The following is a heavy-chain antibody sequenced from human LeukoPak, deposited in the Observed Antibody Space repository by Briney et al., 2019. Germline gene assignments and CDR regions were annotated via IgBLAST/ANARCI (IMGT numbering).Heavy chain of an antibody. CDR1: GYSISSGYY. Sequence: SETLSLTCTVSGYSISSGYYWGWIQQPPGKGLEWIGSIYHSGSTYYNPSLKSRVTISVDTSKNQFSLKLSSVTAADTAVYYCAREASYGYFYYYYYYMDVWGKGTTVTVSS. J-gene: IGHJ6*03. V-gene: IGHV4-38-2*02. D-gene: IGHD5-18*01. CDR2: IYHSGST. CDR3: AREASYGYFYYYYYYMDV.